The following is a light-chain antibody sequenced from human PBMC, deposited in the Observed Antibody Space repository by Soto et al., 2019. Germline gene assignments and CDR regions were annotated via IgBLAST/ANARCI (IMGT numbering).Light chain of an antibody. CDR3: QQRSSSPRT. CDR1: QSVSSY. Sequence: EIVLRLSPATLPVSPGERATLACRASQSVSSYLAWYQQKPGQAPRVVIYDASNGATGIPPRFSGSGSGTDVTLTISSLEPEDFAVYYCQQRSSSPRTFGQGTKVEIK. V-gene: IGKV3-11*01. CDR2: DAS. J-gene: IGKJ1*01.